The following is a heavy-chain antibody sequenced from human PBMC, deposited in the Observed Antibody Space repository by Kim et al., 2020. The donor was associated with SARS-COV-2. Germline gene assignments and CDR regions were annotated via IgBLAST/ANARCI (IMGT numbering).Heavy chain of an antibody. V-gene: IGHV3-23*01. CDR1: GFTFSSYA. J-gene: IGHJ4*02. CDR2: IGGSGSPT. CDR3: AKVARVTGGYYFDY. Sequence: GGSLRLSCAASGFTFSSYAMRWVRQAPGKGLEWVSAIGGSGSPTYYADSVKGRFIISRDNSRSTLYLQMDSLRAEDTAVYFCAKVARVTGGYYFDYWGLGTLVTVSS. D-gene: IGHD2-21*02.